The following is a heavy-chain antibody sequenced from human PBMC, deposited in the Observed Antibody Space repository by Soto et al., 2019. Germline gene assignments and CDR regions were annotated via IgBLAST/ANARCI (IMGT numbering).Heavy chain of an antibody. CDR3: ARHASGLLPVGAPH. J-gene: IGHJ4*02. CDR1: GYSFTSYW. D-gene: IGHD1-26*01. Sequence: PGESLKVSCKGSGYSFTSYWISGVRQMPGKGLEWMGRIDPSDSYTNYSPSFQGHVTISADKSISTAYLQWSSLKASDTAMYYCARHASGLLPVGAPHSGPGTLVTVSS. V-gene: IGHV5-10-1*01. CDR2: IDPSDSYT.